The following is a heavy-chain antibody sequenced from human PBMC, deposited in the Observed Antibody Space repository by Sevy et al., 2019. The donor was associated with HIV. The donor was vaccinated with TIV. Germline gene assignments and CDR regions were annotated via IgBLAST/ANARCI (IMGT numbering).Heavy chain of an antibody. D-gene: IGHD2-2*01. CDR3: ARDNATFSRRGLRYYYYGTDV. J-gene: IGHJ6*02. CDR2: INEDGTEK. V-gene: IGHV3-7*01. CDR1: GFTFSTYW. Sequence: GGSLRLSCAASGFTFSTYWMSWFRQAPGKGLEWVANINEDGTEKFYVDSVKGRFTMSRDKAKNSLYLQMNSLRAEDAAVYYCARDNATFSRRGLRYYYYGTDVWGQGTTVTVSS.